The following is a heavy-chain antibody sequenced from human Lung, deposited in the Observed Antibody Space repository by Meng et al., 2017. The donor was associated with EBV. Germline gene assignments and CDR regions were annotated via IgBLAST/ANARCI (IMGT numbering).Heavy chain of an antibody. CDR3: ARGYSSSSGLPGP. V-gene: IGHV4-30-4*08. J-gene: IGHJ5*02. CDR2: IYDSGST. D-gene: IGHD6-6*01. CDR1: GGSIRFGDYY. Sequence: VELQVSGPLLPNPSQTLSLTCTVSGGSIRFGDYYWSWIRQPPGKGLEWIGYIYDSGSTSYNPSLMSRVTISVDTSRNQFSLKLTSVTAADTAVYYCARGYSSSSGLPGPWGQGTLVTVSS.